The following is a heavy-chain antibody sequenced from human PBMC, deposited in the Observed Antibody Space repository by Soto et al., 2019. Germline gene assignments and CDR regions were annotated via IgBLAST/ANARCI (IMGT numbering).Heavy chain of an antibody. Sequence: QLQLQESGPGLVKPSETLSLTCTVSGGSISSSSYYWGWIPQPPGKGLEWIGSIYYSGSTYYNPSLKSRVTISVDTSKNQFSLKLSSVTAADTAVYYCARKGDGYSMGYYFDYWGQGTLVTVSS. CDR3: ARKGDGYSMGYYFDY. CDR1: GGSISSSSYY. D-gene: IGHD4-4*01. V-gene: IGHV4-39*01. CDR2: IYYSGST. J-gene: IGHJ4*02.